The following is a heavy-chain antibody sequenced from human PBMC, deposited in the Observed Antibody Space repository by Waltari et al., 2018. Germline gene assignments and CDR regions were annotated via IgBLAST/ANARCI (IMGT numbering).Heavy chain of an antibody. J-gene: IGHJ4*02. CDR2: ITPASTAL. V-gene: IGHV1-69*01. Sequence: QVQLVQSGAAVKKPGSSVKVSCKASGDTFTSYGINWVRQAPGQGLEWMGGITPASTALIYAQSFQGRVTITADESTTTAYIEVSSLRSEDTAMYYCARDMRGAYLFPAPFDFWGQGTLVIVSS. CDR1: GDTFTSYG. D-gene: IGHD3-16*01. CDR3: ARDMRGAYLFPAPFDF.